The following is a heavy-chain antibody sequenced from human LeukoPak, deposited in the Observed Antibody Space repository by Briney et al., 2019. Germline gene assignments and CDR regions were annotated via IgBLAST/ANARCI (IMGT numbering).Heavy chain of an antibody. CDR2: ISCDGSNK. V-gene: IGHV3-30-3*01. J-gene: IGHJ6*02. Sequence: GGSLRLSCAASGFTFSSYAMHWVRQAPGKGLEWVAVISCDGSNKYYADSVKGRFTISRDNSKSTLYLQMNSLRAEDTAVYYCARVTTVTRTYYYYGMDVWGQGTTVTVSS. D-gene: IGHD4-4*01. CDR3: ARVTTVTRTYYYYGMDV. CDR1: GFTFSSYA.